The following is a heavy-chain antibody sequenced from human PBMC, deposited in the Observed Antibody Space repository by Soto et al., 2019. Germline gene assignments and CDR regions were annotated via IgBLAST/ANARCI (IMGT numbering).Heavy chain of an antibody. Sequence: SETLSLTCTVSGASITSYYWSWIRQPPGKGLEWIGYIYYSGSTNYNPSLKSRVTISVDTSKNQFSLKLSSVTAADTAVYYCARVAAAVVNYYSYGMDVWDQGTTVTVSS. V-gene: IGHV4-59*01. CDR3: ARVAAAVVNYYSYGMDV. CDR1: GASITSYY. J-gene: IGHJ6*02. D-gene: IGHD6-13*01. CDR2: IYYSGST.